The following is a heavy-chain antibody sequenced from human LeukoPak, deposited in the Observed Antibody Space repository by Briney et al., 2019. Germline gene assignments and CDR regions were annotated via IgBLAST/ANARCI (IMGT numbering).Heavy chain of an antibody. CDR3: ASSGSYQSPFDY. Sequence: GGSLRLSCAASGFTFSSYAMSWVRQAPGKGLEWVSVISGSGGSTYYADSVKGRFTISRDNSKNTLYLQMNSLRAEDTAVYYCASSGSYQSPFDYWGQGTLVTVSS. CDR1: GFTFSSYA. V-gene: IGHV3-23*01. D-gene: IGHD1-26*01. J-gene: IGHJ4*02. CDR2: ISGSGGST.